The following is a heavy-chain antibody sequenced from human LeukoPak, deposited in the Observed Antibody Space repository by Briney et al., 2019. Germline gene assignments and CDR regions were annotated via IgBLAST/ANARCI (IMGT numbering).Heavy chain of an antibody. CDR3: AGNWGRYYYYYMDV. V-gene: IGHV3-20*04. D-gene: IGHD7-27*01. Sequence: GGSLRLSCAASGFTFDDYGMSWVRQAPGKGLEWVSGINWNGGSTGYADSVKGRFTISRDNAKISLYLQMNSLRAEDTALYYCAGNWGRYYYYYMDVWGKGTTVTISS. CDR2: INWNGGST. CDR1: GFTFDDYG. J-gene: IGHJ6*03.